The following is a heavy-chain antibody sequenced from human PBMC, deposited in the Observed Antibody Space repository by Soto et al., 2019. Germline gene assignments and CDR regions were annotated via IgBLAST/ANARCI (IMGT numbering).Heavy chain of an antibody. Sequence: SETLSLTCTVSGGSISSYYWSWIRQPPGKGLEWIGYIYYSGSTNYNPSLKSRVTISVDTSKNQFSLKLSSVTAADTAVYYCARHLEKRSWFDPWGQGTLVTVSS. CDR3: ARHLEKRSWFDP. CDR2: IYYSGST. J-gene: IGHJ5*02. CDR1: GGSISSYY. V-gene: IGHV4-59*01. D-gene: IGHD1-1*01.